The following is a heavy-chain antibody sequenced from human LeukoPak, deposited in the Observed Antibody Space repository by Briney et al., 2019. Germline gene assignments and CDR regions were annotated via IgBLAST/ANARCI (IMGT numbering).Heavy chain of an antibody. Sequence: SETLSLTCTVSGGSISSYYWSWIRQPPGKGLGWIGYIYYSGSTNYNPSLKSRVTISVDTSKNQFSLKLSSVTAADTAVYSCARQGLYDFWSANYYYGMDVWGQGTTVTVSS. J-gene: IGHJ6*02. CDR1: GGSISSYY. D-gene: IGHD3-3*01. CDR3: ARQGLYDFWSANYYYGMDV. CDR2: IYYSGST. V-gene: IGHV4-59*08.